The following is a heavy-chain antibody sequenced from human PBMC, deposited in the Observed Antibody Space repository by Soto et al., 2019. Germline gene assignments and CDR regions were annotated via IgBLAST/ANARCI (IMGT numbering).Heavy chain of an antibody. J-gene: IGHJ1*01. D-gene: IGHD5-12*01. V-gene: IGHV3-48*01. CDR3: ARDYEYFQH. CDR1: GFTFSSYS. CDR2: ISSSSSTI. Sequence: GGSLRLSCAASGFTFSSYSMNSVRQAPGKGLEWVSYISSSSSTIYYADSVKGRFTISRDNAKNSLYLQMNSLRAEDTAVYYCARDYEYFQHWGQGTLVTVSS.